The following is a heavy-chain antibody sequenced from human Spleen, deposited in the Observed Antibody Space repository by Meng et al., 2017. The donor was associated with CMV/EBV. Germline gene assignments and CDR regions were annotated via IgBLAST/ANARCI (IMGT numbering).Heavy chain of an antibody. CDR2: IYSGGSTT. Sequence: ASGFTCSSYAMNWVRQAPGKGPEWVSLIYSGGSTTYYAESAKGRFTISRDNSKNTLFLEMNSLRVEDTAVYYCATPRGGLSVGPFDYWGQGTLVTVSS. CDR3: ATPRGGLSVGPFDY. J-gene: IGHJ4*02. CDR1: GFTCSSYA. D-gene: IGHD1-26*01. V-gene: IGHV3-23*03.